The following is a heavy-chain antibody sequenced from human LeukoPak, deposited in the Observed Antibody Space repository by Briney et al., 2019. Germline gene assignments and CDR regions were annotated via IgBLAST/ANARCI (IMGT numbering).Heavy chain of an antibody. V-gene: IGHV3-23*01. CDR1: GFTLSSYA. J-gene: IGHJ4*02. Sequence: RGSLRLSCAASGFTLSSYAMSWVRQAPAKGLEWVSAISGSGGSTYYADSVKGRFTISRDNSKNTLYLQMNSLRAEDTAVYYCAKDGGSSWDPIDYWGQGTLVTVSS. CDR3: AKDGGSSWDPIDY. D-gene: IGHD6-13*01. CDR2: ISGSGGST.